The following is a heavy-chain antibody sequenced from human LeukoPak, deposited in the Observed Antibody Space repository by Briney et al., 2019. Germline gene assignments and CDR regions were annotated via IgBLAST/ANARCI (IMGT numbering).Heavy chain of an antibody. CDR2: ISYDGSNK. V-gene: IGHV3-30*18. J-gene: IGHJ6*03. Sequence: PGGSLRLSCEVSGFTFRNYGMHWVRQAPGKGLEWVALISYDGSNKYYADSVKGRFTISRDNSKNTLYLQMNSLRVEDTAVYYCAKPAYAGYYYYMDVWGKGTTVTVSS. CDR1: GFTFRNYG. CDR3: AKPAYAGYYYYMDV. D-gene: IGHD3-16*01.